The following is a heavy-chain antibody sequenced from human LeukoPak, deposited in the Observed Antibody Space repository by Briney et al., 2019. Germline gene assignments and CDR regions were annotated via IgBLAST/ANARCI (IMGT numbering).Heavy chain of an antibody. V-gene: IGHV4-59*01. CDR3: ARKGGHFDY. CDR2: IYYNGST. D-gene: IGHD2-15*01. Sequence: SETLSLTCTVSGGSISYYYWSWIRQSPGKGLEWIGYIYYNGSTNYNPSLKSRVTISVDMSKNQFSLKVTSVTAADTALYYCARKGGHFDYWGQGTLVTVSS. J-gene: IGHJ4*02. CDR1: GGSISYYY.